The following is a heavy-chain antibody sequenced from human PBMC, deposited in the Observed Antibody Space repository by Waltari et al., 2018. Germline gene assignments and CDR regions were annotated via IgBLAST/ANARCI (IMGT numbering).Heavy chain of an antibody. J-gene: IGHJ6*02. Sequence: EVQLVESGGGLVQPGGSLRLSCAASGFTFSSYWMHWVRQAPGKGLVWVSRINSDGSSTSYADSVKGRFTISRDNAKNTLYLQMNSLRAEDTAVYYCARAATAMANYYYGMDVWGQGTTVTVSS. CDR2: INSDGSST. V-gene: IGHV3-74*01. CDR3: ARAATAMANYYYGMDV. D-gene: IGHD5-18*01. CDR1: GFTFSSYW.